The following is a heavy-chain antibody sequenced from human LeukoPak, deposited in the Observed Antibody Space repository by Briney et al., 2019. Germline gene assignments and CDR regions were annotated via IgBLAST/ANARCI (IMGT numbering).Heavy chain of an antibody. Sequence: SETLSLTCTVSGGSISSYYWSWIRQPPGKGLEWIGYIYYSGSTNYNPSLKSRVSISVDTSKNQFSLKLSSVTAADTAMYYCACGIAVAGTYLPTHAFDIWGQGTMVTVSS. V-gene: IGHV4-59*01. CDR2: IYYSGST. CDR1: GGSISSYY. J-gene: IGHJ3*02. D-gene: IGHD6-19*01. CDR3: ACGIAVAGTYLPTHAFDI.